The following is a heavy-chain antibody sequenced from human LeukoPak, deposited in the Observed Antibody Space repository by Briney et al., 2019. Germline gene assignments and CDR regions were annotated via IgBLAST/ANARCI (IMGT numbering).Heavy chain of an antibody. CDR2: TRNKPNGYTT. V-gene: IGHV3-72*01. Sequence: PGGSLRLSCAASGFSITDHYMDWVRQAPGKGLEWVGRTRNKPNGYTTDYGTSVKGRSIASRDDSENSLYLQMNGLKTEDTAVYYCVRVRHGDYFDYWGQGTLVTVSS. J-gene: IGHJ4*02. CDR3: VRVRHGDYFDY. CDR1: GFSITDHY. D-gene: IGHD4-17*01.